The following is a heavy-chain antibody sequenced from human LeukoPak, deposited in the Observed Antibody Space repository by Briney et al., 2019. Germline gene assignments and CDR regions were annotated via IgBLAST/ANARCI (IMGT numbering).Heavy chain of an antibody. D-gene: IGHD5-24*01. V-gene: IGHV3-21*01. CDR1: GFTFSSYS. CDR2: ISSSSSYI. CDR3: ARSRDGYNPEYFDY. Sequence: GGSLRLSCAASGFTFSSYSMNWVRQAPGKGLEWVSSISSSSSYIYYADSVKGRFTISRDNAKNSLYLQMNSLRAEDTAVYYCARSRDGYNPEYFDYWGQGTLVTVSS. J-gene: IGHJ4*02.